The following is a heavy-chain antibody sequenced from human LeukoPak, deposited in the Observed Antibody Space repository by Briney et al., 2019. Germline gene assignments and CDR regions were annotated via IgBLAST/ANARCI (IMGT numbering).Heavy chain of an antibody. CDR3: AREFVVATACPWFDP. CDR1: GGSISSGSYY. V-gene: IGHV4-61*02. J-gene: IGHJ5*02. Sequence: SETLSLTCTVSGGSISSGSYYWSWIRQPAGKGLEWIGRIYTSGSTNYNPSLKSRVTISVDTSKNQFSLKLSSVTAADTAVYYCAREFVVATACPWFDPWGQGTLVTVSS. D-gene: IGHD2-21*02. CDR2: IYTSGST.